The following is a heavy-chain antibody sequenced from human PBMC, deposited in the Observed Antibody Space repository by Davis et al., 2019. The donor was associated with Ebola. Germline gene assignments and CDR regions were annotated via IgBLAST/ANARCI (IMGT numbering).Heavy chain of an antibody. Sequence: GESLKISCAASGFTFDDYTMHWVRQAPGKGLEWVSLISWDGGSTYYADFVKGRFTISRDNSKNSLYLQMNSLRTEDTALYYCAKDMGSEASFDYWGQGTLVTVSS. D-gene: IGHD3-16*01. V-gene: IGHV3-43*01. J-gene: IGHJ4*02. CDR1: GFTFDDYT. CDR2: ISWDGGST. CDR3: AKDMGSEASFDY.